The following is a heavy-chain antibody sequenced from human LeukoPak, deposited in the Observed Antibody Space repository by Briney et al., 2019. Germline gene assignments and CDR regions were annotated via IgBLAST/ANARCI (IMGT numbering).Heavy chain of an antibody. J-gene: IGHJ4*02. CDR2: IKQDGSEK. Sequence: PGGSLRLSCAASGFTFSSFWMTWVRQAPGKGLEWVAKIKQDGSEKYYLASVKGRFTISRDNAKNSLYLQMNSLRVEDTAVYYCTRDPIADYWGQGTLVTVSS. CDR3: TRDPIADY. D-gene: IGHD3-16*02. CDR1: GFTFSSFW. V-gene: IGHV3-7*01.